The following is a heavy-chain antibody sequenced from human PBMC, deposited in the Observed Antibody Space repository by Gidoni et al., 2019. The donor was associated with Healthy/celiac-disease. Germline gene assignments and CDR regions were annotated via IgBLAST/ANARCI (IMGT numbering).Heavy chain of an antibody. CDR1: GFTFSSSW. CDR2: INSDGSST. CDR3: ARGGPYYESSGQFDY. J-gene: IGHJ4*02. D-gene: IGHD3-22*01. V-gene: IGHV3-74*01. Sequence: EVQLVESGGGLVQPGGSLRLSCAASGFTFSSSWMHWVRQAPGKGLVWVSRINSDGSSTSYADSVKGRFTISRDNAKNTLYLQMNSLRAEDTAVYYCARGGPYYESSGQFDYWGQGTLVTVSS.